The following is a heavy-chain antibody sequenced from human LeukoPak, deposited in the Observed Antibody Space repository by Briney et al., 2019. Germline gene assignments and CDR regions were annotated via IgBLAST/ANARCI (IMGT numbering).Heavy chain of an antibody. CDR3: ATTVAGSFHL. V-gene: IGHV3-7*01. D-gene: IGHD6-19*01. J-gene: IGHJ1*01. CDR2: IKQDGSEK. Sequence: PGGSLRISCAASGFSFSTYWMSWVRQVPGKGLEHLANIKQDGSEKYHVASVGGRFTISRDNAKSSLYLQMNSLRVEDTAVYYFATTVAGSFHLWGQGTLVTVSS. CDR1: GFSFSTYW.